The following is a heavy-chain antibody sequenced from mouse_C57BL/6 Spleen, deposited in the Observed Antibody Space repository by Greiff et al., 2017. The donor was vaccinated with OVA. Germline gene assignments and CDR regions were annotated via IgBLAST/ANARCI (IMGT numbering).Heavy chain of an antibody. CDR3: AREEYDYGVGY. D-gene: IGHD2-4*01. CDR2: INPGSGST. Sequence: VQLQQPGAELVQPGASVKMSCKASGYTFTSYWITWVKQRPGQGLEWIGDINPGSGSTNYNEKFKGKATLTVDTSSSPAYMQLSSLTSEDSAVYYCAREEYDYGVGYWGQGTTLTVSS. CDR1: GYTFTSYW. V-gene: IGHV1-55*01. J-gene: IGHJ2*01.